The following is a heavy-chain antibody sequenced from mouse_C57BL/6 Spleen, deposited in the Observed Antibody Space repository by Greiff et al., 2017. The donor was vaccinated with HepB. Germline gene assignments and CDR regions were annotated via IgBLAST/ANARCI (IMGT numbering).Heavy chain of an antibody. J-gene: IGHJ2*01. Sequence: QVQLQQPGAELVRPGTSVKLSCKASGYTFTSYWMHWVKQRPGQGLEWIGVIDPSDSYTNYNQKFKGKATLTVDTSSSTAYMQLSSLTSEDSAVYYCARYGNYVRGFYFDYWGQGTTLTVSS. CDR2: IDPSDSYT. CDR3: ARYGNYVRGFYFDY. V-gene: IGHV1-59*01. D-gene: IGHD2-1*01. CDR1: GYTFTSYW.